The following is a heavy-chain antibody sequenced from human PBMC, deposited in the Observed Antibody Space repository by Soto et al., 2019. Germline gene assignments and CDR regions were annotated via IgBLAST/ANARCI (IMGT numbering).Heavy chain of an antibody. CDR1: GFTFNNYA. V-gene: IGHV3-30*18. D-gene: IGHD1-20*01. J-gene: IGHJ6*02. Sequence: GGSLRLSCVASGFTFNNYAMDWVRQAPGKGLEWVAVISYDGSLKKYADSVKGRFTISRDNSKNTLYLEMKSLRGEDTALYYCAKALTISGTTDYYYGMDVWGQGTTITVSS. CDR3: AKALTISGTTDYYYGMDV. CDR2: ISYDGSLK.